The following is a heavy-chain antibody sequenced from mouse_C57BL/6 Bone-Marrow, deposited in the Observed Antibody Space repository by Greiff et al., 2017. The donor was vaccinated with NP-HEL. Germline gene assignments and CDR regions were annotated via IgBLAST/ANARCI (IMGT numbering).Heavy chain of an antibody. CDR2: INPGSGGT. J-gene: IGHJ3*01. V-gene: IGHV1-54*01. D-gene: IGHD2-4*01. Sequence: VQLQQSGAELVRPGTSVKVSCKASGYAFTNYLIEWVKQRPGQGLEWIGVINPGSGGTNYNEKFKGKATLTADKSSSTAYMQLRSLTSEDAAVDFCARSYDYDAGSGLAYWGQGTLVTVSA. CDR1: GYAFTNYL. CDR3: ARSYDYDAGSGLAY.